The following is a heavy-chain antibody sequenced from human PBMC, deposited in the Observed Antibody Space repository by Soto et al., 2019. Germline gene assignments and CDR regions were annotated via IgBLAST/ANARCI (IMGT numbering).Heavy chain of an antibody. CDR1: GDSVSSNSAA. V-gene: IGHV6-1*01. CDR2: TYYRSKWYN. D-gene: IGHD2-2*01. CDR3: ARAAVVVPAANYYYGMDV. Sequence: PSQTLSLTCAISGDSVSSNSAAWNWIRQSPSRGLEWLGRTYYRSKWYNDYAVSVKSRITINPDTSKNQFSLQLNSVTPEGTAVYYCARAAVVVPAANYYYGMDVWGQGTTVTV. J-gene: IGHJ6*02.